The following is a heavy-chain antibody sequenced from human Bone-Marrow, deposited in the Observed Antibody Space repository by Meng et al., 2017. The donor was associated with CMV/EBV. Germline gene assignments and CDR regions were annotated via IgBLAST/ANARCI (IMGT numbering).Heavy chain of an antibody. CDR3: ATYCSSTSCYSLRGFDY. D-gene: IGHD2-2*02. CDR1: GPFSSYA. CDR2: IIPIFGTA. J-gene: IGHJ4*02. Sequence: GPFSSYAISWVRQAPGQGLEWMGGIIPIFGTANYAQKFQGRVTITTDESTSTAYMELSSLRSEDTAVYYCATYCSSTSCYSLRGFDYWGQGTLVTSPQ. V-gene: IGHV1-69*05.